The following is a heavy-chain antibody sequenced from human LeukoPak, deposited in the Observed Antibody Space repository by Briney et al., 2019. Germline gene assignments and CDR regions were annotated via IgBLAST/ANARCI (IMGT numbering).Heavy chain of an antibody. CDR1: GGSISGYY. D-gene: IGHD1-26*01. J-gene: IGHJ3*02. CDR3: AREGARWEPSFSAFDI. CDR2: IYYSGST. V-gene: IGHV4-59*01. Sequence: SETLSLTCTVSGGSISGYYWSWIRQPPGKGLEWIGYIYYSGSTSYNPSLKSRVTISVDTSKNQFSLKLSSVTAADTAVYYCAREGARWEPSFSAFDIWGRGTMVTVSS.